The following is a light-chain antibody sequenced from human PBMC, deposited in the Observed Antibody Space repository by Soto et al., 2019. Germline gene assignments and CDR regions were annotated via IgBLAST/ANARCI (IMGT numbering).Light chain of an antibody. CDR3: SSYTSSSTLPYV. CDR1: SSDVGGYNY. Sequence: QSFLTQPASVSGSPGQSITISCTGTSSDVGGYNYVSWYQQHPGKAPKLMIYDVSNRPSGVSNRFSGSKSGNTASLTISGLQAEDEADYYCSSYTSSSTLPYVFGTGTKLTVL. V-gene: IGLV2-14*01. J-gene: IGLJ1*01. CDR2: DVS.